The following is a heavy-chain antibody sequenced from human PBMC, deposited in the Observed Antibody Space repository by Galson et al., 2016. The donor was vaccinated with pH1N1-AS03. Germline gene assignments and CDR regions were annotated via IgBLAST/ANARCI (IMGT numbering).Heavy chain of an antibody. Sequence: SVKVSCKASGYTFTTNVLHWVRQAPGQRLEWMGWINAGNGNTKYSREFQGRLTITRDTSASTAYMELTSRRSDDMAVYSCARAWAGPRYIGNYQTNSYFDYWGQGTLVTVSS. CDR3: ARAWAGPRYIGNYQTNSYFDY. D-gene: IGHD1-26*01. V-gene: IGHV1-3*03. CDR1: GYTFTTNV. CDR2: INAGNGNT. J-gene: IGHJ4*02.